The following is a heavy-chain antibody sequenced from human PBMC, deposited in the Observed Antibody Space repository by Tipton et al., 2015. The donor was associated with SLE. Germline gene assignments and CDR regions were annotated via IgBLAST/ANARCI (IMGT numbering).Heavy chain of an antibody. CDR1: GFTFTSSA. V-gene: IGHV1-58*02. Sequence: QLVQSEAEVKKPGTSVKVSCKASGFTFTSSAMQWVRQARGQRLEWIVWIVVGSGNTNYAQKFQERVTITGDMSTSTAYMELSSLRSEDTAVYFCAAVGYDILTGYRDAFDIWCQGTMVTVSA. J-gene: IGHJ3*02. CDR3: AAVGYDILTGYRDAFDI. D-gene: IGHD3-9*01. CDR2: IVVGSGNT.